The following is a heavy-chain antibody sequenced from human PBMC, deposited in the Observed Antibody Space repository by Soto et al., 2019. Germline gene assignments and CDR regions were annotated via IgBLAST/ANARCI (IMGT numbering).Heavy chain of an antibody. Sequence: QVQLVQSGAEVRKPGSSVKVSCKASGGTFSNHAISWVRQAPGQGPDWMGGIIPISGTTSYPQKFQGRVTITADESMTTAYMELSSLRSDDTAVYYCARGPDRSGFYLFDFWGQGTLVTVSS. V-gene: IGHV1-69*01. J-gene: IGHJ4*02. CDR1: GGTFSNHA. D-gene: IGHD3-22*01. CDR3: ARGPDRSGFYLFDF. CDR2: IIPISGTT.